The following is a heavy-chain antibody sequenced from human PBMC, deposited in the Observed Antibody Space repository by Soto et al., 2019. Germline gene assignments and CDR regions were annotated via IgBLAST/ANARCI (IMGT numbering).Heavy chain of an antibody. D-gene: IGHD6-13*01. J-gene: IGHJ4*02. V-gene: IGHV1-18*01. CDR1: GYTFTSYG. CDR2: ISAYNGNT. CDR3: ARDWAPVAAAGKATFDY. Sequence: ASVKVSCKASGYTFTSYGISWVRQAPGQGLEWMGWISAYNGNTNYAQKLRGRVTMTTDTSTSTAYMELRSLRSDDTAVYYCARDWAPVAAAGKATFDYWGQGTLVTVSS.